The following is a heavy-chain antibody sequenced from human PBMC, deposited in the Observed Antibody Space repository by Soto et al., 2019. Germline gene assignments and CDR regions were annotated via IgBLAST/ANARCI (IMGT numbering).Heavy chain of an antibody. CDR3: ARNKGGSIFGVVIGDY. V-gene: IGHV3-48*01. D-gene: IGHD3-3*01. CDR1: GFTFSSYS. J-gene: IGHJ4*02. Sequence: GGSLRLSCAASGFTFSSYSMNWVRQAPGKGLEWVSYISSSSSTIYYADSVKGRFTISRDNAKNSLYLQMNSLRAEDTAVYYCARNKGGSIFGVVIGDYWGQGTLVTVSS. CDR2: ISSSSSTI.